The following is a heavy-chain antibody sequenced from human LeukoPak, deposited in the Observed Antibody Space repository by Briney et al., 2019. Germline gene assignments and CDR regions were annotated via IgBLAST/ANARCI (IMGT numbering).Heavy chain of an antibody. CDR1: GFTFDDYA. D-gene: IGHD3-22*01. CDR3: ARVAYYDSSGYGNLDY. V-gene: IGHV3-33*08. Sequence: GRSLRLSCAASGFTFDDYAMHWVRQAPGKGLEWVAVIWYDGSNKYYADSVKGRFTISRDNSKNTLYLQMNSLRAEDTAVYYCARVAYYDSSGYGNLDYWGQGTLVTVSS. CDR2: IWYDGSNK. J-gene: IGHJ4*02.